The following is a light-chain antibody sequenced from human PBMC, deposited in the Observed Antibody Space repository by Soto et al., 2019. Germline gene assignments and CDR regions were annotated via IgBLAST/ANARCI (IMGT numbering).Light chain of an antibody. Sequence: EMVMTQSPATLSVSPGERATLSCRASQSVSSNLAWYQQKPGQAPRLLIYGASTRATGIPDRFSGSGSGTDFTLTISRLEPEDIAVYYCQQYGSSGTFGQGTKVGI. J-gene: IGKJ1*01. CDR1: QSVSSN. CDR2: GAS. CDR3: QQYGSSGT. V-gene: IGKV3-20*01.